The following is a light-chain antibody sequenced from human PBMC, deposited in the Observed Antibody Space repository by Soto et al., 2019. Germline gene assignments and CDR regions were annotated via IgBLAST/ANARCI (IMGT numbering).Light chain of an antibody. CDR3: QQYDNWPST. CDR1: QSVSSN. V-gene: IGKV3-15*01. CDR2: GAS. Sequence: EVMMTQSPATLSVSPGDRATLSCRASQSVSSNLAWYQQKPGQAPRLLIYGASTRATGIPARFSGSGSGTEFTLTISGLQSEDFAVYYCQQYDNWPSTFGQGTKVDI. J-gene: IGKJ1*01.